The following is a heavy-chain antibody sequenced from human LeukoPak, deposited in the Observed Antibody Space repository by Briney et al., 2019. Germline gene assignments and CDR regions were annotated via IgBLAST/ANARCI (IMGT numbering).Heavy chain of an antibody. Sequence: GGSLRLSCAASGFTFSSYAMSWVREAPGEGLGWGSAISGSGGSTYYADSVKVRFTISRDKSKNTLYLQMNSLRAEDTAVYYCAKPYDSSGYYLSDYWGQGTLVTVSS. V-gene: IGHV3-23*01. J-gene: IGHJ4*02. CDR1: GFTFSSYA. CDR3: AKPYDSSGYYLSDY. CDR2: ISGSGGST. D-gene: IGHD3-22*01.